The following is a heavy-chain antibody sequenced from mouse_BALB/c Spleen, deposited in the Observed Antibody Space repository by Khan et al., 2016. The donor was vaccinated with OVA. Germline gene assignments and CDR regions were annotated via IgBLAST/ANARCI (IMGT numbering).Heavy chain of an antibody. J-gene: IGHJ1*01. Sequence: QIQLVQSGPEPKKPGETVKISCKASGYTFTNHGMNWVKQAPGKGLKWMGWINTYTGEPTYADDFKGRFAFSLETSASTAYLQINNLKNEDMATYFSARGYWYFDVWGAGTTVTVSS. V-gene: IGHV9-1*02. CDR2: INTYTGEP. CDR1: GYTFTNHG. CDR3: ARGYWYFDV.